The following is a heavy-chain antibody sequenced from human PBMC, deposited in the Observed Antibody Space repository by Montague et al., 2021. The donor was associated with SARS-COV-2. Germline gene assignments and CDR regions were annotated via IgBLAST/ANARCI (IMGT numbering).Heavy chain of an antibody. CDR3: AHRRIRVTIFGVVTNPYYYYGMDV. Sequence: PALVKPTQTLTLTCTFSGLSLSTSGVGVGWIRQPPGKALEWLALIYWNDDKRYSPSLKSRLTITKDTSKNQVVLTMTNMDPVDTATYYCAHRRIRVTIFGVVTNPYYYYGMDVWGQGTTVTVSS. J-gene: IGHJ6*02. V-gene: IGHV2-5*01. CDR2: IYWNDDK. D-gene: IGHD3-3*01. CDR1: GLSLSTSGVG.